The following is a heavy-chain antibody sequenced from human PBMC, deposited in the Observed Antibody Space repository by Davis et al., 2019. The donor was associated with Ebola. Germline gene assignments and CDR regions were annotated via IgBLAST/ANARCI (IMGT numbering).Heavy chain of an antibody. CDR2: IWYDGSNK. D-gene: IGHD3-3*01. CDR1: GFTFSSYG. CDR3: AKDVGLEWLFGASDNWFDP. J-gene: IGHJ5*02. Sequence: GESLKISCAASGFTFSSYGMHWVRQAPGKGLEWVAVIWYDGSNKYYADSVKGRFTISRDNAKNSLYLQMNSLRAEDTALYYCAKDVGLEWLFGASDNWFDPWGQGTLVTVSS. V-gene: IGHV3-33*03.